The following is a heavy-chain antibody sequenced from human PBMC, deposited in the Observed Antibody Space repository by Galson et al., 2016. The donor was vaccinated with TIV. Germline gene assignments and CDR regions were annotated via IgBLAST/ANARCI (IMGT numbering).Heavy chain of an antibody. Sequence: SLRLSCAASGFTFGSYGMHWVRQAPGKGLEWVAVMWFDGSDIYYADSVKGRFTISRDNSKNTPYLQMNSLRGEDTAVYYCARARYSNVWFTDFWGQGTLVTVSS. CDR1: GFTFGSYG. V-gene: IGHV3-33*01. CDR2: MWFDGSDI. CDR3: ARARYSNVWFTDF. J-gene: IGHJ4*02. D-gene: IGHD6-19*01.